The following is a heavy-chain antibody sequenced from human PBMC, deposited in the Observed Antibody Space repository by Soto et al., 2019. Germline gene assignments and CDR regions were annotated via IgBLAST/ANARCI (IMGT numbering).Heavy chain of an antibody. Sequence: GGSLRLSCAASGFTVSSNYMSWVRQAPGEGLEWVSVIYSGSSTYYADSVKGRFTISRDNSKNTLYLQMNSLRAEDMAVYYCATVDTAQRVYYYYGMDVWGQGTTVTVSS. CDR1: GFTVSSNY. CDR2: IYSGSST. V-gene: IGHV3-53*01. CDR3: ATVDTAQRVYYYYGMDV. D-gene: IGHD5-18*01. J-gene: IGHJ6*02.